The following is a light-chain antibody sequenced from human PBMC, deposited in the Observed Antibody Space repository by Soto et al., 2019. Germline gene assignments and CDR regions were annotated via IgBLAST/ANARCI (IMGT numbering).Light chain of an antibody. J-gene: IGKJ1*01. CDR3: QQYGSSPRT. CDR1: QSVSSIY. Sequence: IVSTQSPVTLYLSPGERATLSCRASQSVSSIYLGWYQQKPGQAPRLLMYGASSRATGIPERFSGSGSGTDFTLTISRLEPEDFAVYYCQQYGSSPRTFGQGTKVDIK. V-gene: IGKV3-20*01. CDR2: GAS.